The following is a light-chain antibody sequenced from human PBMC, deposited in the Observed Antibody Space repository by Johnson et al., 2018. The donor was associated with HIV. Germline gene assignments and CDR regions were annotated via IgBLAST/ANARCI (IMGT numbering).Light chain of an antibody. CDR3: GTWDSSLSVRV. CDR2: DNN. V-gene: IGLV1-51*01. J-gene: IGLJ1*01. Sequence: SVLTQSPSVSAAPGQKVTISCSGSSSNIGNNYVSWYQQLPGTAPKLLIYDNNKRPSGIPDRFSGSKSGTSATLGITGLQTGDEADYYCGTWDSSLSVRVFGTGTKVTVL. CDR1: SSNIGNNY.